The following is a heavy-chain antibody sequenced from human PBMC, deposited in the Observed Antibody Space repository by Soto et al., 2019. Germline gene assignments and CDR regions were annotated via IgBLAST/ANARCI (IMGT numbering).Heavy chain of an antibody. CDR2: IYSSGST. V-gene: IGHV4-30-4*01. J-gene: IGHJ4*02. CDR3: ARVGDYGGNNQYFDY. D-gene: IGHD4-17*01. Sequence: QVQLQESGPGLVKPSQTLSLTCTVSGGSISSGDYYWSWIRQPPGKGLECIGYIYSSGSTYYNPYLKSRVNISVDTSKNQFSLKLSSVTAADTAVYYCARVGDYGGNNQYFDYWGQGTLVTVSS. CDR1: GGSISSGDYY.